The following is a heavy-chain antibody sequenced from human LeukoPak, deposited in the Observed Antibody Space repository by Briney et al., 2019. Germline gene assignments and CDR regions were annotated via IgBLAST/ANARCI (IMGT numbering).Heavy chain of an antibody. D-gene: IGHD3-10*02. V-gene: IGHV3-23*01. J-gene: IGHJ6*04. Sequence: PGGSLRLSCAASGFTFSSYAMSWVRQAPGKGLEWVSAISGSGGSTYYADSVKGRFTISRDNAKNSLYLQMNSLRAEDTAVYYCAELGITMIGGAWGKGTTVTISS. CDR2: ISGSGGST. CDR3: AELGITMIGGA. CDR1: GFTFSSYA.